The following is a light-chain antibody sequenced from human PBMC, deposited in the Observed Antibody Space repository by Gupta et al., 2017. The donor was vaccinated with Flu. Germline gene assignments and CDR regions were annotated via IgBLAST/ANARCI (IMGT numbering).Light chain of an antibody. CDR3: CSYTTLSTYV. J-gene: IGLJ1*01. CDR1: SSDVGGYTY. CDR2: EVT. Sequence: SSDVGGYTYVSCYQHPPGTPPNLIIYEVTNRPSGVSYRFSGSKSGTTASLTISVLQAADEADYYCCSYTTLSTYVFGTGTKVTVL. V-gene: IGLV2-14*01.